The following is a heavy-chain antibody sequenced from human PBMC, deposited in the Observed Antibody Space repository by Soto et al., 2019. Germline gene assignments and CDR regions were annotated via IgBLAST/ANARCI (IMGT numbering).Heavy chain of an antibody. CDR3: AKDPAAAGPLDY. Sequence: HPGGSLRLSCAASGFTFSSYGMHWVRQAPGKGLEWVAVISYDGSNKYYADSVKGRFTISRDNSKNTLYLQMNSLRAEDTAVYYCAKDPAAAGPLDYWGQGTLVTVSS. CDR2: ISYDGSNK. D-gene: IGHD6-13*01. J-gene: IGHJ4*02. CDR1: GFTFSSYG. V-gene: IGHV3-30*18.